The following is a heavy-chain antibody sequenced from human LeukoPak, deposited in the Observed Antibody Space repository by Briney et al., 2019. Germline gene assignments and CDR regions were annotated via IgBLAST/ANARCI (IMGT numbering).Heavy chain of an antibody. Sequence: SQTLSLTCAISGVSVSSNSAAWNWIRQSPSRGLEWLGRTYYRSKWYNDYAVSVKSRITINPDTSKNQFSLQLNSVTPEDTAVYYCARGRDVVVPAAIDWFDPWGQGTLVTVSS. D-gene: IGHD2-2*02. V-gene: IGHV6-1*01. J-gene: IGHJ5*02. CDR2: TYYRSKWYN. CDR3: ARGRDVVVPAAIDWFDP. CDR1: GVSVSSNSAA.